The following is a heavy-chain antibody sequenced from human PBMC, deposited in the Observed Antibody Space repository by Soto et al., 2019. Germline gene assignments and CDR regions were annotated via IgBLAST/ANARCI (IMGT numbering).Heavy chain of an antibody. Sequence: ASGKVSCKASGYTFTGYYMNWVRQAPGQGLEWMGWINPNSGGTNYAQKFQGWVTMTRDTSISTAYMELSRLRSDDTAVYYCARSGPAAMGAWFDPWGQGTLVTVSS. CDR3: ARSGPAAMGAWFDP. J-gene: IGHJ5*02. CDR1: GYTFTGYY. CDR2: INPNSGGT. V-gene: IGHV1-2*04. D-gene: IGHD2-2*01.